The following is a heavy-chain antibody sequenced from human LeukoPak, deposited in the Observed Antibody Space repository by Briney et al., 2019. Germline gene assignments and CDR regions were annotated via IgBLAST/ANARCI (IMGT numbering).Heavy chain of an antibody. CDR1: GGTFSSYA. CDR2: IIPIFGTA. V-gene: IGHV1-69*01. D-gene: IGHD6-13*01. J-gene: IGHJ3*02. Sequence: GASVKVSCKASGGTFSSYAISWVRQAPGQGLEWMGGIIPIFGTANYAQKFQGRVTITADESTSTAYMELSSLRSEDTAVYYCARSEAGIAAAYYDAFDIWGQGTMVTVSS. CDR3: ARSEAGIAAAYYDAFDI.